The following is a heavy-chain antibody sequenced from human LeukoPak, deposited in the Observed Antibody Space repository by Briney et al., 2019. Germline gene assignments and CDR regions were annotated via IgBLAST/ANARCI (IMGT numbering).Heavy chain of an antibody. CDR2: IYSGGST. J-gene: IGHJ4*02. V-gene: IGHV3-53*01. Sequence: PGGSLRLSCAASGFTVSSNYMSWVRQAPGKGLEWVSVIYSGGSTYYADSVKGRFTISRDNSKNTLYVQMNSLGAEDTAVYYCAKWKYSSSGLDDYWGQGTLVTVSS. D-gene: IGHD6-6*01. CDR3: AKWKYSSSGLDDY. CDR1: GFTVSSNY.